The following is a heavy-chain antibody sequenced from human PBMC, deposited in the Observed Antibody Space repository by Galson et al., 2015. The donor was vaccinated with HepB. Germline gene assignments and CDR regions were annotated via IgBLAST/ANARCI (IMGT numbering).Heavy chain of an antibody. CDR3: ARGLGSGSYDY. J-gene: IGHJ4*02. V-gene: IGHV3-64*02. Sequence: SLRLSCAASGFTFSTYTFHWVRQAPGKGPEYVSAITSNGGATYYADPVKGRFTISRDNSKNTLYLQMGSLRDEDMAVYYCARGLGSGSYDYWGQGTLVTVSS. CDR1: GFTFSTYT. D-gene: IGHD1-26*01. CDR2: ITSNGGAT.